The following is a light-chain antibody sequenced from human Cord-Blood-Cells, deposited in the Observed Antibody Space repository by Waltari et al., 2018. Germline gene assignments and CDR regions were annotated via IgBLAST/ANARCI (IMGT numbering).Light chain of an antibody. Sequence: QSALTQPASVSASPGQPITTPCTGTSSAVGGYNYVSWYQQHPGKAPQLMIYDVSKRPSGVSNRFSGSKSGNTASLTISGLQAEDEADYYCSSYTSSSTVVFGGGTKLTVL. V-gene: IGLV2-14*01. CDR2: DVS. J-gene: IGLJ2*01. CDR1: SSAVGGYNY. CDR3: SSYTSSSTVV.